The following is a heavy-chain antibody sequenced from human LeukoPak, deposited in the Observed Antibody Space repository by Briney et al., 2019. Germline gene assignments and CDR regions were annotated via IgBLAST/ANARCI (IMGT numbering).Heavy chain of an antibody. V-gene: IGHV1-2*02. CDR1: GYTFTGHY. J-gene: IGHJ5*02. D-gene: IGHD6-19*01. CDR2: INPNSGDT. CDR3: ARGARGGGWYNCFDP. Sequence: ASVKVSCEASGYTFTGHYIHWVRQAPGQGLEWMGWINPNSGDTNYAQRFQGRVTMTRDTSITTAYMELSGLTSDDTAMFYCARGARGGGWYNCFDPWGQGTLVTVSS.